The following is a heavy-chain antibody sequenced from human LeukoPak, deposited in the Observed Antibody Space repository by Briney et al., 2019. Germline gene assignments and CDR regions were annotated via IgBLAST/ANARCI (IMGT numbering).Heavy chain of an antibody. D-gene: IGHD1-1*01. CDR2: IQHSGRT. CDR1: GGSISSNW. CDR3: ARHEDRNWYFDH. V-gene: IGHV4-4*02. J-gene: IGHJ4*02. Sequence: SETLSLTCAVSGGSISSNWWSWVRQPPGKGLEWIGEIQHSGRTNYNPSLKSRVTISVDKSKNQFSLNLYSVTAPDTAVYYCARHEDRNWYFDHWGQGTLVTVSS.